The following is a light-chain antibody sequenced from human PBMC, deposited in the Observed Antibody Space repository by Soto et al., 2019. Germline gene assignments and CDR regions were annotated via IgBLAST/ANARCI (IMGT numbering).Light chain of an antibody. V-gene: IGKV2-28*01. CDR2: LGS. Sequence: DIVMTQSPLSLPVTPGEPASISCRSSQSLLHSNGYNYLDWYLQKPGQSPQLLIYLGSNRASGVPDRFSGSGSGTDFTLKISGVEAEDVGLYYFMQALQTPLTFGGGTKVEIK. CDR1: QSLLHSNGYNY. J-gene: IGKJ4*01. CDR3: MQALQTPLT.